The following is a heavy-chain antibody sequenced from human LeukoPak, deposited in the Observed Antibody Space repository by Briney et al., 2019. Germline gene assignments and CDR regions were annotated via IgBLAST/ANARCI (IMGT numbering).Heavy chain of an antibody. J-gene: IGHJ5*02. D-gene: IGHD3-10*01. Sequence: ASVRVSCKASGYTFTSYYMHWVRQAPGQGLEWMGIINPSGGSTSYAQKFQGRATMTRDTSTSTVYMELSSLRSEDTAVYYCARGLPIYYYGSGSHFDPWGQGTLVTVSS. V-gene: IGHV1-46*01. CDR3: ARGLPIYYYGSGSHFDP. CDR2: INPSGGST. CDR1: GYTFTSYY.